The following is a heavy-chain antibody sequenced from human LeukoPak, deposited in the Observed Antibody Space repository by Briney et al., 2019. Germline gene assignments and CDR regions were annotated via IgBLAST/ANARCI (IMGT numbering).Heavy chain of an antibody. V-gene: IGHV4-59*01. CDR1: GGSISNYH. J-gene: IGHJ4*02. CDR2: IYYSGST. D-gene: IGHD6-13*01. Sequence: SETLSLTCTVSGGSISNYHWSWIRQPPGKGLEWIGYIYYSGSTNYNPSLKSRVTISVDTSKNQFSLKLSSVTAADTAVYYCARGGNSWDTGYYFDYWGQGTLVTVSS. CDR3: ARGGNSWDTGYYFDY.